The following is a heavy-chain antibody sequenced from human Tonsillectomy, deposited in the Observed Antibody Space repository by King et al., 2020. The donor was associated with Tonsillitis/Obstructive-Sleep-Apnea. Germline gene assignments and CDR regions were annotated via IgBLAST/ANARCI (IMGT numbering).Heavy chain of an antibody. CDR2: ISAYNGNT. CDR3: AGDGDSSSGYVSYYFDY. J-gene: IGHJ4*02. V-gene: IGHV1-18*01. CDR1: GYTFTSYG. D-gene: IGHD6-13*01. Sequence: QLVQSGAEVKKPGASVKVSCKASGYTFTSYGISWVRQAPGQGLEWMGWISAYNGNTNYAQKLHGRVTMTTHTSTSTDYMELRILRSDDTAVYYCAGDGDSSSGYVSYYFDYCGRGKLATVSS.